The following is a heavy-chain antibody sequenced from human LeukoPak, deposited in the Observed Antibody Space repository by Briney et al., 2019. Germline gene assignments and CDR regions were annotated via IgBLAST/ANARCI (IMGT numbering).Heavy chain of an antibody. J-gene: IGHJ4*02. D-gene: IGHD6-19*01. CDR2: IYYSGST. CDR3: ARRRAVAGTPFDY. V-gene: IGHV4-39*07. CDR1: GGSISSSSYY. Sequence: SETLSLTCTVSGGSISSSSYYWGWIRQPPGKGLEWIESIYYSGSTYYNPSLKSRVTISVDTSKNQFSLKLSSVTAADTAVYYCARRRAVAGTPFDYWGQGTLVTVSS.